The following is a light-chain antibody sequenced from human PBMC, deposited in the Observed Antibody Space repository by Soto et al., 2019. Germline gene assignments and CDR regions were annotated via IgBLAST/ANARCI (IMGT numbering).Light chain of an antibody. V-gene: IGLV2-23*02. CDR3: CSYAGDGAWV. CDR2: EVS. J-gene: IGLJ3*02. CDR1: SGGVGNYDL. Sequence: QSALTQPASVSGSPGQSITISCSGSSGGVGNYDLVSWYQQIPGKAPQLMIFEVSRRPSRVSDRFSGSKSGNTAFLTNSGLRAEDEGAFNCCSYAGDGAWVCGGGTKLTVL.